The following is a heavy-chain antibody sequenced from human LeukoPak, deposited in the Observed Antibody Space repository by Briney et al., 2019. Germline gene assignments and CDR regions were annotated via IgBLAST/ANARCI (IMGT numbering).Heavy chain of an antibody. Sequence: PSETLTLTCTVSGGSISSYYWSWIRQTPGKGLEWIGYIYYSGSTNYNPSLKSRVTISVDTSKNQFSLRLSSVTAADTAVYYCARVRRLVTAMRPYFDHWRQRTQVTVSS. CDR1: GGSISSYY. CDR3: ARVRRLVTAMRPYFDH. J-gene: IGHJ4*02. D-gene: IGHD4-23*01. V-gene: IGHV4-59*01. CDR2: IYYSGST.